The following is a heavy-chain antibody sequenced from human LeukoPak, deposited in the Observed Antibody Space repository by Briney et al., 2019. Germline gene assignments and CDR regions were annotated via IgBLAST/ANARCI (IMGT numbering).Heavy chain of an antibody. V-gene: IGHV4-39*01. Sequence: SETLSLTCTVSGGFITSNSDYWGWIRQPPGKGLEWIGEINHSGSTNYNPSLKSRVTISVDTSKNQFSLKLSSVTAADTAVYYCARQYCSGGSCPYYYGMDVWGQGTTVTVSS. CDR3: ARQYCSGGSCPYYYGMDV. CDR1: GGFITSNSDY. D-gene: IGHD2-15*01. CDR2: INHSGST. J-gene: IGHJ6*02.